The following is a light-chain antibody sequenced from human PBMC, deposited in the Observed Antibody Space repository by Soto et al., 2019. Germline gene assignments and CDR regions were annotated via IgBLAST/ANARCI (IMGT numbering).Light chain of an antibody. CDR2: DAS. V-gene: IGKV3-11*01. CDR1: QSVGTY. CDR3: QQRATWPHT. Sequence: EIVLTQSPATLSLSPGERATLSCRASQSVGTYLAFYQHKPGQAPRLLISDASQRAPGIPARFSGSGSGTDFTLTISSLEPEDCAVYYCQQRATWPHTFGGGNKVEIK. J-gene: IGKJ4*01.